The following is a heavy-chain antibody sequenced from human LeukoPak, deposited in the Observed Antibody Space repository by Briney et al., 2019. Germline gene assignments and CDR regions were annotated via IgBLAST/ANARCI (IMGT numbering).Heavy chain of an antibody. J-gene: IGHJ6*04. CDR1: GGSFSGYY. D-gene: IGHD2-2*01. CDR2: INHSGST. CDR3: ARLVLKRKVGDA. Sequence: KPSETLSLICAVYGGSFSGYYWSWIRQPPGKGLEWIGEINHSGSTNYNPSLKSRVTISVDTSKNQFSLKLSSVTAADTAVYYCARLVLKRKVGDAWGKGTTVTISS. V-gene: IGHV4-34*01.